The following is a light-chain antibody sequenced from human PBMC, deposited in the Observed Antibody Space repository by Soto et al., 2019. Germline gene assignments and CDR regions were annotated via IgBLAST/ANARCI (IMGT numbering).Light chain of an antibody. V-gene: IGKV3-20*01. Sequence: EIVLTQSPGTLSLSPGERATLSCRASQSVSSSYLAWYQQKPGQAPRLLIYGASSRATGIPDRFSGSVSGTDFTLTISRLDPEDFAVYFCQQYGTSPRTFGQGTKV. CDR2: GAS. J-gene: IGKJ1*01. CDR3: QQYGTSPRT. CDR1: QSVSSSY.